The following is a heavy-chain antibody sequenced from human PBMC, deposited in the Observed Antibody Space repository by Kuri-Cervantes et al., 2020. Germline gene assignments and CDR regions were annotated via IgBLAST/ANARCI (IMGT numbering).Heavy chain of an antibody. J-gene: IGHJ4*02. CDR1: GYTFTGYY. CDR3: ARRLVIAAAGTRFGY. D-gene: IGHD6-13*01. Sequence: ASVKVSCKASGYTFTGYYMHWVRQAPGQGLEWMGWINPNSGGTNYAQKFQGRVTMTRDTSISTAYMELSRLRSDDTAVYYCARRLVIAAAGTRFGYWGQGTLVTGSS. CDR2: INPNSGGT. V-gene: IGHV1-2*02.